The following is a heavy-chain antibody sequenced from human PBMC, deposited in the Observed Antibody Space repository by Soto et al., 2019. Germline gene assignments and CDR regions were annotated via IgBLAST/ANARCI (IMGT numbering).Heavy chain of an antibody. CDR2: ISGSGGRT. CDR3: AKDLVTTVSHDAFDI. CDR1: GFTFSSYD. J-gene: IGHJ3*02. V-gene: IGHV3-23*01. Sequence: EVQLLESGGGLVQPGGSLRLSCAASGFTFSSYDMRWVRQAPGKGLEWVSAISGSGGRTYYADSVKGRFTISRDNSKNTPDLQMNSLRAEDTAVYYCAKDLVTTVSHDAFDIWGQGTMVTVSS. D-gene: IGHD4-17*01.